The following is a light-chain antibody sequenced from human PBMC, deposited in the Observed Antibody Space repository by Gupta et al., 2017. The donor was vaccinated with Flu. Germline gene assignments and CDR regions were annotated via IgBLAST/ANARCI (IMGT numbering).Light chain of an antibody. V-gene: IGLV1-40*01. CDR1: SSKIVAGFD. Sequence: QSVLTQPPSVSGAPGQRVTISCTVSSSKIVAGFDVHWYQQLPGTVPKLLIYGNSNRPSGVPDRFSGSKSGTSASLTITGLQAEDEADYYCQSYDSSLSGSVFGGGTKLTVL. CDR2: GNS. J-gene: IGLJ3*02. CDR3: QSYDSSLSGSV.